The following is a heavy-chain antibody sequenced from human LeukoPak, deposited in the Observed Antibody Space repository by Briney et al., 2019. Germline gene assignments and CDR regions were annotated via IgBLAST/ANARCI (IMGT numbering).Heavy chain of an antibody. D-gene: IGHD3-16*01. J-gene: IGHJ5*02. V-gene: IGHV4-39*07. Sequence: SEALSLTCTVSGGSISSSSYYWGWIRQPPGKGLEWIGSIYYSGSTYHNPSLKSRVTISVDTSKNQFSLKLSSVTAADTAVYYCARFYDYVWGSYRGNWFDPWGQGTLVTVSS. CDR3: ARFYDYVWGSYRGNWFDP. CDR1: GGSISSSSYY. CDR2: IYYSGST.